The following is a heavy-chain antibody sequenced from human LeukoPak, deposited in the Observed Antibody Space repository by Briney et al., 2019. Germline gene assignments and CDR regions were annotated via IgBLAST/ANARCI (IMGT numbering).Heavy chain of an antibody. CDR2: IYSGGST. J-gene: IGHJ4*02. V-gene: IGHV3-53*01. CDR3: ARATLDN. CDR1: GLSVSNNY. Sequence: GGSLRLSCAASGLSVSNNYIIWVRQAPGKGLEWVSVIYSGGSTKYADSVKARFTISRDNSKNTVYLQMNSLRAEDTAVYFCARATLDNWGQGTLVTVSS.